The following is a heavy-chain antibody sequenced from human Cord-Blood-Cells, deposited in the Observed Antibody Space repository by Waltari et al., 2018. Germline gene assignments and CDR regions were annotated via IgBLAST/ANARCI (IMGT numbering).Heavy chain of an antibody. Sequence: YTFTGYYMHWVRQAPGQGLEWMGWINPNSGGTNYAQKFQGRVTMTRDTSISTAYMELSRLRSDDTAVYYCASGVRGVITYLKYFQHWGQGTLVTVSS. V-gene: IGHV1-2*02. CDR1: YTFTGYY. CDR3: ASGVRGVITYLKYFQH. J-gene: IGHJ1*01. CDR2: INPNSGGT. D-gene: IGHD3-10*01.